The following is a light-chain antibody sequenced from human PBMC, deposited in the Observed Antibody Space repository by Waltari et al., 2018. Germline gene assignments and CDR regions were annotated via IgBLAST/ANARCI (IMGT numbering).Light chain of an antibody. CDR2: WAS. J-gene: IGKJ1*01. Sequence: DIVMTKSPDSLAVSLGERATINCKSSPSILNTSNDKNYLAWYQQKPVQPPKLLIYWASTRESGVPDRFSGSGSGTDFTLTISSLQAEDVAVYYCQQYYRSRTFGQGTKVEIK. CDR1: PSILNTSNDKNY. V-gene: IGKV4-1*01. CDR3: QQYYRSRT.